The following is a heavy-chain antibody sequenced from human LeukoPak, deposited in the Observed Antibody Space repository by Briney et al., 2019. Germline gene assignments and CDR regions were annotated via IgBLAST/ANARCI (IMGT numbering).Heavy chain of an antibody. J-gene: IGHJ6*03. Sequence: GASVKVSCKASGYTFTDYYMYWVRQAPGQGLELMGWINPNSGGTSYAQRFQGRVTMTRDTSISTAYMNLSRLTSDDTAVYYCARDRWRISDYYASGRSLHYCVDVWGKGTTVTVSS. CDR2: INPNSGGT. CDR3: ARDRWRISDYYASGRSLHYCVDV. D-gene: IGHD3-10*01. CDR1: GYTFTDYY. V-gene: IGHV1-2*02.